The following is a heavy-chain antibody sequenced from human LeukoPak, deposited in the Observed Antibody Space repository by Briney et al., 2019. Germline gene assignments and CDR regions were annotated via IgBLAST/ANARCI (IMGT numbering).Heavy chain of an antibody. CDR1: GYTFSAFY. CDR2: INPNSGGT. D-gene: IGHD6-19*01. V-gene: IGHV1-2*02. CDR3: ARSGDSSGWYVWFDP. Sequence: ASVKVSCKTSGYTFSAFYMYWVRQAPGQGLEWMGWINPNSGGTNYAQKFQGRVTMTRDTSISTAYMELSRLRSDDTAVYYCARSGDSSGWYVWFDPWGQGTLVTVSS. J-gene: IGHJ5*02.